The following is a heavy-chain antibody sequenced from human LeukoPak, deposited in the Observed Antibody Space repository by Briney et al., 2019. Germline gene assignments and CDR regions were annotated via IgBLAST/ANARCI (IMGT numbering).Heavy chain of an antibody. CDR2: ISNYNGNT. CDR1: GYSFASYG. Sequence: ASVKVSCKASGYSFASYGISWVRQAPGQGLEWMGWISNYNGNTNYAQEVQGRVTMTTDTSTSTAYMEPRSLRTDDTGMYYCARSIRRYCRRGRCHSSYEGMDVWGQGTTVTVSS. D-gene: IGHD2-15*01. CDR3: ARSIRRYCRRGRCHSSYEGMDV. V-gene: IGHV1-18*01. J-gene: IGHJ6*02.